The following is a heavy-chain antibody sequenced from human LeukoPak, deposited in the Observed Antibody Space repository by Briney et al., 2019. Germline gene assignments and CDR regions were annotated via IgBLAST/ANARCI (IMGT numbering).Heavy chain of an antibody. J-gene: IGHJ4*02. Sequence: KSSETLSLTCTVSGGSISSYYWSWIRQPPGKGLEWIGYIYYSGTTHYNPSLKSRVTISVDTSKNQFSLNLNSVTAADTAVYYCVGTTYWLSFDQWGQGTLVTVSS. V-gene: IGHV4-59*01. CDR1: GGSISSYY. D-gene: IGHD2-8*02. CDR2: IYYSGTT. CDR3: VGTTYWLSFDQ.